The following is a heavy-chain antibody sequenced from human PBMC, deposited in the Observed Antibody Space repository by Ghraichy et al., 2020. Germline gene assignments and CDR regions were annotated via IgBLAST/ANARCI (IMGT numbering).Heavy chain of an antibody. CDR3: ARAFGNYNAMDV. J-gene: IGHJ6*02. Sequence: SETLSLTCTVSGGSISSYDWSWIRQPPGSRLEWIGHIFSAGTTNYNPSLKSRLTVSFDTSKNQFSLKLSSVTAADTAVYYCARAFGNYNAMDVWGQGTTVTVSS. CDR2: IFSAGTT. CDR1: GGSISSYD. V-gene: IGHV4-59*01. D-gene: IGHD3-10*01.